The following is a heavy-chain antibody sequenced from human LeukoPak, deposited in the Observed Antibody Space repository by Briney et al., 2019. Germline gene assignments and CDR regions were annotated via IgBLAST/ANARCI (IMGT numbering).Heavy chain of an antibody. J-gene: IGHJ4*02. Sequence: PGGSLRLSCAASGFTFSNAWMSWVRQAPGKGLEWVGRIKSKTDGGTTDYAAPVKGRFTISRDDSKNTLYLQMNSLKTEDTAVYYCTTESVAALYYFDYWGQGTLVTVSS. V-gene: IGHV3-15*01. D-gene: IGHD6-19*01. CDR2: IKSKTDGGTT. CDR3: TTESVAALYYFDY. CDR1: GFTFSNAW.